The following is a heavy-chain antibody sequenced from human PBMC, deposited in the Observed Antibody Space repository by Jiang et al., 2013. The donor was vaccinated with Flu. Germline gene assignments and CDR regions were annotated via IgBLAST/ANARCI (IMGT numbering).Heavy chain of an antibody. Sequence: SGAEVKKPGSSVKVSCKASGGTFSSYAISWVRQAPGQGLEWMGGIIPIFGTANYAQKFQGRVTITADESTSTAYMELSSLRSEDTAVYYCARGVEEMATILHYYGMDVWGQGTTVTVSS. J-gene: IGHJ6*02. CDR2: IIPIFGTA. D-gene: IGHD5-24*01. CDR3: ARGVEEMATILHYYGMDV. CDR1: GGTFSSYA. V-gene: IGHV1-69*01.